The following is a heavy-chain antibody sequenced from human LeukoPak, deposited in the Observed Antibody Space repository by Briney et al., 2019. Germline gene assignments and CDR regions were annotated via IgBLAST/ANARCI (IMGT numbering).Heavy chain of an antibody. CDR2: INQGGSEK. V-gene: IGHV3-7*05. D-gene: IGHD6-19*01. Sequence: RGSRRLSCAASRFTFSNYWMSWVCQPPGKGLEWVANINQGGSEKYYLNSVKGRFTIFRDNAKDSLYLQMNSLRADDTAIYYCVRDGSGYDYWGQGTLVT. J-gene: IGHJ4*02. CDR1: RFTFSNYW. CDR3: VRDGSGYDY.